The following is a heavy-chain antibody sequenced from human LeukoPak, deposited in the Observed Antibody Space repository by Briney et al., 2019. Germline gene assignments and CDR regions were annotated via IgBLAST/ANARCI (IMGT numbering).Heavy chain of an antibody. V-gene: IGHV3-48*02. CDR3: ARHLIWFGELAPFDY. Sequence: PGGSLRLSCAASRFTFSSYDMNWVRQAPGKGLEWVSYITSSGSTIYYADSVKGRFTISRDNAKNSLYLQMNSLRDEDTAVYYCARHLIWFGELAPFDYWGQGTLVTVSS. D-gene: IGHD3-10*01. CDR2: ITSSGSTI. CDR1: RFTFSSYD. J-gene: IGHJ4*02.